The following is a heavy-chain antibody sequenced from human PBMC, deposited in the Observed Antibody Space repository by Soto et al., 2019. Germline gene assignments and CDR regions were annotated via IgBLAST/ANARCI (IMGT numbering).Heavy chain of an antibody. CDR3: AKAHRNRYCSGGSCYSEGDYYYGMDV. J-gene: IGHJ6*02. Sequence: QPGGSLRLSCAASGFTFDDYTMHWVRQAPGKGLEWVSLISWDGGSTYYADSVKGRFTISRDNSKNSLYLQMNSLRTEDTALYYCAKAHRNRYCSGGSCYSEGDYYYGMDVWGQGTTVTVSS. CDR1: GFTFDDYT. V-gene: IGHV3-43*01. D-gene: IGHD2-15*01. CDR2: ISWDGGST.